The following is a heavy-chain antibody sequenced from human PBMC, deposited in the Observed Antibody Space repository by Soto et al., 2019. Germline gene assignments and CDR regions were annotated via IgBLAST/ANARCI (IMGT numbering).Heavy chain of an antibody. J-gene: IGHJ3*02. V-gene: IGHV1-18*01. CDR3: ARVGYYDFLWGAFDI. Sequence: ASVKVSCKXSGYTFTSYGMSWVRQAPGQGLEWMGWISAYNGNTNYAQKLQGRVTMTTDTSMSTAYVELRSLRSDDTAGYFCARVGYYDFLWGAFDIWGQGTMVTV. D-gene: IGHD3-3*01. CDR2: ISAYNGNT. CDR1: GYTFTSYG.